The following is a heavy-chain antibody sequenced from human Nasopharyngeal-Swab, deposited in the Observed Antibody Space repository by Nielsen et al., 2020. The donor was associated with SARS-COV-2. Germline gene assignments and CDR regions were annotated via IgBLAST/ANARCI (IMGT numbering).Heavy chain of an antibody. J-gene: IGHJ4*02. Sequence: GGSLRLSCAPSGSIFSSYSMNWVRQAPGKGLGWVSYISSSSSTIYYADSVKGRFTISRDNAKNSLYLQMNSLRAEDTAVYYCASGGSSGWRTFDYWGQGTLVTVSS. V-gene: IGHV3-48*01. CDR1: GSIFSSYS. CDR2: ISSSSSTI. CDR3: ASGGSSGWRTFDY. D-gene: IGHD6-19*01.